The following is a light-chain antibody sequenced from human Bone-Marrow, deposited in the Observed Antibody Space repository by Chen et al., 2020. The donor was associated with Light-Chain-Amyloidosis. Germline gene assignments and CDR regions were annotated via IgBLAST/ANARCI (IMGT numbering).Light chain of an antibody. J-gene: IGLJ3*02. V-gene: IGLV3-21*02. Sequence: SYVLTHPSSVSVAPGQTATIACGGNNIGSTSVHWYQQTPGQAPLLVVYDDSDRPSGIPERLSGSNSGNTATLTISRVEAVDEADYYCQVWDRSSDRPVFGGGTKLTVL. CDR1: NIGSTS. CDR2: DDS. CDR3: QVWDRSSDRPV.